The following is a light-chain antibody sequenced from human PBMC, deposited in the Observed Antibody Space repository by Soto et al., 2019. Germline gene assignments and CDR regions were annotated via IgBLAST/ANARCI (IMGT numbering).Light chain of an antibody. V-gene: IGKV1-5*03. J-gene: IGKJ3*01. CDR3: QQYETYSGT. Sequence: DIQMTQSPSTLSASVGDRVTITCRASQTINTWLAWYQQKPGKAPKLLIYRASNLVSGVPSRFSGSGSGTEFTLTISSLQPDDFSIYYCQQYETYSGTFGPGTKV. CDR1: QTINTW. CDR2: RAS.